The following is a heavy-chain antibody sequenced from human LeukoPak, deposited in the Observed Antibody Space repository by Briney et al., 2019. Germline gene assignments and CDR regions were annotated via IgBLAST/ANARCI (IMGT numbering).Heavy chain of an antibody. J-gene: IGHJ5*02. Sequence: GASVKVSCKASGGTFSSYAISWVRQAPGQGLEWMGGIIPIFGTANYAQKFQGRVTITADESTSTAYMELRSLRSDDTAVYYCARGGNGDYFSDPWGQGTLVTVSS. V-gene: IGHV1-69*13. CDR1: GGTFSSYA. CDR3: ARGGNGDYFSDP. D-gene: IGHD4-17*01. CDR2: IIPIFGTA.